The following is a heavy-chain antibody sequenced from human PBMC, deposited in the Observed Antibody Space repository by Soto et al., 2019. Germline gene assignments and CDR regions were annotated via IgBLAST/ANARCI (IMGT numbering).Heavy chain of an antibody. CDR1: GFTFGGYW. D-gene: IGHD3-9*01. Sequence: GGSLRLSCAASGFTFGGYWMHWVRQAPGKGLEWVSRSNRDGSDTNYADSVKGRFTVSRDNAKNTLFLQMNGLRAEDTAVYFCAIYYYRLLAGNYMVLWGQGTLVTVSS. CDR3: AIYYYRLLAGNYMVL. J-gene: IGHJ4*02. V-gene: IGHV3-74*01. CDR2: SNRDGSDT.